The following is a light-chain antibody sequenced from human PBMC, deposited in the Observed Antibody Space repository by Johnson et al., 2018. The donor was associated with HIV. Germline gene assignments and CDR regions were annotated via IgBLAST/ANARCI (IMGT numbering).Light chain of an antibody. Sequence: QSVLTQPPSVSAAPGQRVTISCSGGIANIGNNYVSWYQQLPGTAPKLLIYEHNKRPSGIPDLFSGSKSGTSATLDISGLQTGDEADYYCGTWDSGLSAGVFGTGTKVTVL. CDR2: EHN. CDR3: GTWDSGLSAGV. CDR1: IANIGNNY. J-gene: IGLJ1*01. V-gene: IGLV1-51*02.